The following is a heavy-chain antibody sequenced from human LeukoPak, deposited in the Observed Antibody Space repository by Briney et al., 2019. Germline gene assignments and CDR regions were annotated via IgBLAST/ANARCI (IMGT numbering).Heavy chain of an antibody. V-gene: IGHV4-34*01. CDR2: INHSGST. J-gene: IGHJ6*03. Sequence: SETLSLTCAVYGGSFSGYYWSWIRQPPGKGLEWIGEINHSGSTNYNLSLKSRVTMSVDTSKNQFSLKLSSVTAADTAVYYCARDPGSSSDYYYYYMDVWGKGTTVTVSS. D-gene: IGHD6-6*01. CDR1: GGSFSGYY. CDR3: ARDPGSSSDYYYYYMDV.